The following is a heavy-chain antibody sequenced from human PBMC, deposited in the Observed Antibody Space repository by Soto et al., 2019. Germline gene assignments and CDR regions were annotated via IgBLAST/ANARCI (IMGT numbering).Heavy chain of an antibody. D-gene: IGHD3-10*01. J-gene: IGHJ5*02. CDR1: GYTFTSYG. CDR3: ARVISMVRGFIIPDWFDP. CDR2: ISAYNGNT. V-gene: IGHV1-18*01. Sequence: ASVKVSCKASGYTFTSYGISWVRQAPGQGLEWMGWISAYNGNTNYAQKLQGRVTMTTDTSTSTAYMEQGSLRSDDTAVYYCARVISMVRGFIIPDWFDPWGQGTLVTVSS.